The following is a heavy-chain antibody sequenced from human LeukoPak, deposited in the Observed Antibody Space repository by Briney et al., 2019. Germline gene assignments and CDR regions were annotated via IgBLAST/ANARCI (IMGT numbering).Heavy chain of an antibody. CDR1: GYTFTTYD. CDR3: ARPYCSGKTCSRWFEP. J-gene: IGHJ5*02. CDR2: ANPKSGNT. Sequence: EASVKVSCKASGYTFTTYDIHWVRQAAGQGLEWMGWANPKSGNTGYEQKFQGRVTITMNTSTTTSHMELNSLTSEDTAIYYCARPYCSGKTCSRWFEPWGQGTLVTVSS. V-gene: IGHV1-8*01. D-gene: IGHD2-15*01.